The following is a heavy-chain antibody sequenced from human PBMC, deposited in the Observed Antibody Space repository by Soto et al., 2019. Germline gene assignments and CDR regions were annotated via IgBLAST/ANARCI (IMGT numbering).Heavy chain of an antibody. CDR1: GYTFTSYG. Sequence: GASVKVSCKASGYTFTSYGISWVRQAPGQGLEWMGWISAYNGNTNYAQKLQGRVTMTTDTSTSTAYMELRSLRSDDTAVYYCARVNTIFGVVIGPSYYYGMGVWGQGTTVTVSS. CDR2: ISAYNGNT. CDR3: ARVNTIFGVVIGPSYYYGMGV. J-gene: IGHJ6*02. V-gene: IGHV1-18*04. D-gene: IGHD3-3*01.